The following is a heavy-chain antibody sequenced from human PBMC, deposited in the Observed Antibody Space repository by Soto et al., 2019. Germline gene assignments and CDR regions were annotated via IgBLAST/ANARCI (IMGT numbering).Heavy chain of an antibody. CDR1: GASISSYY. V-gene: IGHV4-59*08. Sequence: PFETLSLTCPVSGASISSYYWSWTRHPPGKELEWIGYIYYSGSTNYNPSLKSRVTISVDTSKNQFSLKLSSVTAADTAIYYCARGTSLEDCSQGSGIDPWGQGTLVTVSS. J-gene: IGHJ5*02. CDR3: ARGTSLEDCSQGSGIDP. D-gene: IGHD3-16*01. CDR2: IYYSGST.